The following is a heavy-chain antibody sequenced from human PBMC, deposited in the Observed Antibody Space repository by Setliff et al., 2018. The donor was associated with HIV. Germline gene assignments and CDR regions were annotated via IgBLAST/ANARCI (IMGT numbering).Heavy chain of an antibody. CDR1: GYSFTTYW. CDR2: IYPYDSDT. D-gene: IGHD3-3*01. V-gene: IGHV5-51*01. Sequence: PGESLKISCKGSGYSFTTYWIGWVRQMPGKGLEWMGIIYPYDSDTRYSPSFQGQVIISAGKSISTAYVQWSGLKASDTAMYYCARRPYYDSWSGHQAFDIWGQGTMVTVSS. J-gene: IGHJ3*02. CDR3: ARRPYYDSWSGHQAFDI.